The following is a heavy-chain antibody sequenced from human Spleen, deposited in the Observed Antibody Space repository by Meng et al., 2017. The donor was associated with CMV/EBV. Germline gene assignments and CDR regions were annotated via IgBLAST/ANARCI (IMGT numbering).Heavy chain of an antibody. D-gene: IGHD3-10*01. CDR1: GYTFTGYY. CDR3: ARAEGGLWFGELSRFAY. Sequence: ASVKVSCKASGYTFTGYYMHWVRQAPGQGLEWMGWINPNSGGTNYAQKFQGRVTMTRDTSISTAYMELRSLRSDDTAVYYCARAEGGLWFGELSRFAYWGQGTLVTVSS. J-gene: IGHJ4*02. CDR2: INPNSGGT. V-gene: IGHV1-2*02.